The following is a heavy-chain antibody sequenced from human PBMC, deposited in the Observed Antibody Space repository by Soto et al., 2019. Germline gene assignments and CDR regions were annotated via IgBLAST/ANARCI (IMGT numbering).Heavy chain of an antibody. D-gene: IGHD6-19*01. Sequence: QVPLVQSGAEVKKPGASVKVSCKASGYTFTSYAMHWVRQTPGQRLEWMGWINAGNGNTKYSQKFQGRVTITRDTSASTAYMELSSLRSEDTAVYYCARDPYSGWYFDYWGQGTLVTVSS. CDR1: GYTFTSYA. V-gene: IGHV1-3*01. CDR2: INAGNGNT. CDR3: ARDPYSGWYFDY. J-gene: IGHJ4*02.